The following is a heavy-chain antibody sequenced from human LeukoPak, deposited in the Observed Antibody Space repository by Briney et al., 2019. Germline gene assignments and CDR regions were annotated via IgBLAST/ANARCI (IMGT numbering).Heavy chain of an antibody. CDR1: GFTFSSYG. CDR3: ARGGAAMVNY. CDR2: IRYDVSNK. D-gene: IGHD5-18*01. V-gene: IGHV3-30*02. Sequence: GGSLRLSCATSGFTFSSYGMHWVRQAPGKGLEWVAFIRYDVSNKYYADSVKGRFTISRDNSKNTLYLQMNSLRVEDTSVYYCARGGAAMVNYWGQGTLVTVSS. J-gene: IGHJ4*02.